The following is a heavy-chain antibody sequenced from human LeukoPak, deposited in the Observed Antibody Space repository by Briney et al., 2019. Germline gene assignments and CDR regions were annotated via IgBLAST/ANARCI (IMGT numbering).Heavy chain of an antibody. CDR2: IIPILGIA. J-gene: IGHJ4*02. CDR3: ARDRAGSGSDY. Sequence: GASVKVSCKASGGTFSSYAISWVRQAPGQGLEWMGRIIPILGIANYAQKFQGRVTITADKSTSTAYMELSSLRSEDTAVYYCARDRAGSGSDYWSQGTLVTVPS. CDR1: GGTFSSYA. D-gene: IGHD6-19*01. V-gene: IGHV1-69*04.